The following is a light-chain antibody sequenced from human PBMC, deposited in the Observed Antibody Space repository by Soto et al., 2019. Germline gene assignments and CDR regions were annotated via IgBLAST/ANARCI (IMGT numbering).Light chain of an antibody. CDR3: QQSYSTPLT. CDR1: QSLLHSNGYNY. CDR2: LGS. J-gene: IGKJ4*01. Sequence: DIVMTQSPLSLPVTPGEPASISCRSSQSLLHSNGYNYLDWYLQKPGQSPQLLIYLGSNRASGVPQRFSGSGSGTDFTLTISSLQPEDFATYYCQQSYSTPLTFGGGTKVDIK. V-gene: IGKV2-28*01.